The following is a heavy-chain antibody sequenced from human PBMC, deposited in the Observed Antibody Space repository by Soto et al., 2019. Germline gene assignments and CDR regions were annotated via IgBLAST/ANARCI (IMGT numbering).Heavy chain of an antibody. CDR2: IRGSGGPT. V-gene: IGHV3-23*01. D-gene: IGHD5-12*01. CDR1: GFIFSNYT. Sequence: DVQLLESGGDLVQPGGSLRLSCAVSGFIFSNYTMSWVRQAPGKGLEWVSLIRGSGGPTNYADSVKGRFTVSRDNSKNILLLQMNSLRAEDTAVYYCVKDFRVGYDWTHDWGQGTLVTVSS. J-gene: IGHJ4*02. CDR3: VKDFRVGYDWTHD.